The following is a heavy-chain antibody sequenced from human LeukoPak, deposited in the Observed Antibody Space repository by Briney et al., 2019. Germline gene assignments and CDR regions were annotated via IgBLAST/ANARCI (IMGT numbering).Heavy chain of an antibody. CDR3: ARHGDPFYDFWSGYHPCYVMDV. J-gene: IGHJ6*02. CDR2: IYYSGST. Sequence: SETLSPTCTVSGGSISSSSYYWGWIRQPPGKGLEWIGSIYYSGSTYYNPSLKSRVTISVDTSKNQFSLKLSSVTAADTAVYYCARHGDPFYDFWSGYHPCYVMDVWGQGTTVTVSS. D-gene: IGHD3-3*01. V-gene: IGHV4-39*01. CDR1: GGSISSSSYY.